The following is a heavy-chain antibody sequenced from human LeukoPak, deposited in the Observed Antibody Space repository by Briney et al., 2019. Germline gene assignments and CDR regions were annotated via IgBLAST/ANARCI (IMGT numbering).Heavy chain of an antibody. J-gene: IGHJ6*03. CDR1: GYTFTSYG. D-gene: IGHD3-3*01. Sequence: ASVKVSCKASGYTFTSYGISWVRQAPGQGLEWMGWIIAYNGNTNYAQKLQGRVTMTTDTSTSTAYMELRSLRSDDTAVYYCAREKYDFWSGRYYYYYMDVWGKGTTVTVSS. CDR3: AREKYDFWSGRYYYYYMDV. V-gene: IGHV1-18*01. CDR2: IIAYNGNT.